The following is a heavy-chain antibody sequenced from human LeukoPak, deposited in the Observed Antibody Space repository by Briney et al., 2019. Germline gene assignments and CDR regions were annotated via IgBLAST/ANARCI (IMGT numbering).Heavy chain of an antibody. D-gene: IGHD3-16*01. V-gene: IGHV4-39*02. J-gene: IGHJ6*03. CDR3: ARETSQKGAHYMDV. CDR2: IYYSGST. Sequence: PSETLSLTCAVSGGSFSSSSYYWGWIRQPPGKGLEWIGSIYYSGSTYYNPSLKSRVTISVDTPKNQFSLKLSSVTAADTAVYYCARETSQKGAHYMDVWGKGTTVTISS. CDR1: GGSFSSSSYY.